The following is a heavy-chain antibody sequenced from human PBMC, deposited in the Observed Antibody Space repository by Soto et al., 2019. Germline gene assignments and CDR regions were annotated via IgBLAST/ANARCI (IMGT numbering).Heavy chain of an antibody. CDR1: GYSITQSF. CDR2: IYGSART. V-gene: IGHV4-59*08. D-gene: IGHD3-16*01. CDR3: AGRPWGGVDV. J-gene: IGHJ6*02. Sequence: QVQVHESGPGLVNPSETLSLTCSVSGYSITQSFWNWIRQPPGKGLEWIGYIYGSARTNYNPSLKSRVTISVDTSKNQFSLKLDSVTAADTAVYYCAGRPWGGVDVWGQGTTVTVSS.